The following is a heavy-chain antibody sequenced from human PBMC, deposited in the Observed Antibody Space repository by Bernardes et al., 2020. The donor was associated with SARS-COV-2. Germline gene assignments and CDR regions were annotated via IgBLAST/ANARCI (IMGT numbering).Heavy chain of an antibody. V-gene: IGHV3-11*01. J-gene: IGHJ6*02. CDR1: GFTFSDYY. CDR2: ISSSGSTI. CDR3: ARDPHYDFWSGLDYGMDV. Sequence: GGSLRLSCAASGFTFSDYYMSWIRQAPGKGLEWVSYISSSGSTIYYADSVKGRFTISRDNAKNSLYLQMNSLRAEDTAVYYCARDPHYDFWSGLDYGMDVWGQGTTVTVSS. D-gene: IGHD3-3*01.